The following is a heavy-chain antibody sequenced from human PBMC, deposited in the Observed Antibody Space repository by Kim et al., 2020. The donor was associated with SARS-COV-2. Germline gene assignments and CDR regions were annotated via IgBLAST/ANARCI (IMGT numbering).Heavy chain of an antibody. D-gene: IGHD6-19*01. CDR1: GGSFSGYY. CDR2: INHSGST. CDR3: ARGTRQWLVRGPYYYYMVV. Sequence: SETLSLTCAVYGGSFSGYYWSWFRQPPGKGLEWIGEINHSGSTHYNPSLKSRVTISVDTSKNQFSLKLSSVTATDTAVYYCARGTRQWLVRGPYYYYMVVWHKGTPVTVAS. J-gene: IGHJ6*03. V-gene: IGHV4-34*01.